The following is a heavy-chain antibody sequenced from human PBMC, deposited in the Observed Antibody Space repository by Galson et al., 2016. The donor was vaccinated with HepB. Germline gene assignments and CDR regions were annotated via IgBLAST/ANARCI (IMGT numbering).Heavy chain of an antibody. Sequence: SLRLSCAASGFTLSGYGMHWVRQAPGKGLEWVALLSYDDVNKYYADSVKGRFTISRDIANNTLYLQMNSLRIEDTAVYYCAKIFSSTWFPSAYYFDSWGQGTLVTVSS. CDR1: GFTLSGYG. CDR2: LSYDDVNK. CDR3: AKIFSSTWFPSAYYFDS. J-gene: IGHJ4*02. V-gene: IGHV3-30*18. D-gene: IGHD6-13*01.